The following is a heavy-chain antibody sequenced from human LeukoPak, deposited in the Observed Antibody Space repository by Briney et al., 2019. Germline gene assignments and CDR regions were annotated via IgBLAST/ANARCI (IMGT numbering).Heavy chain of an antibody. CDR2: ISGSGGST. D-gene: IGHD2-21*02. V-gene: IGHV3-23*01. Sequence: GGSLRLSCAASGFTFSSYAMSWVRQAPGKGLEWVSAISGSGGSTYYAVSVKGRFTISRDNSKNTLYLQMNSLRAEDTAVYYCAKVLVVVVTATQYYFDYWGQGTLVTVSS. CDR3: AKVLVVVVTATQYYFDY. CDR1: GFTFSSYA. J-gene: IGHJ4*02.